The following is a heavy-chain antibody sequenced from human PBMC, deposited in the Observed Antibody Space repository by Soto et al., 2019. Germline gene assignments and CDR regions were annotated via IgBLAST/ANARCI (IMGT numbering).Heavy chain of an antibody. V-gene: IGHV3-30*18. CDR3: AKDYLWQLFQ. D-gene: IGHD2-21*01. J-gene: IGHJ3*01. CDR2: ISYDGSNK. Sequence: PGGSLRLCCAASGFTFSSYGMHWVRQAPGKGLEWVAVISYDGSNKYYADSVKGRFTISRDNSKNTLYLQMNSLRAEDTAVYYCAKDYLWQLFQWGQGTMVTVSS. CDR1: GFTFSSYG.